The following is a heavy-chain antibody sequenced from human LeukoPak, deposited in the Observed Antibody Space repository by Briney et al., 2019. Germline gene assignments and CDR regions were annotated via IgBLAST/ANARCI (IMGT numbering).Heavy chain of an antibody. CDR3: AKRGVVIRVILVGFHKEAYYFDS. CDR2: ISSRGDNT. CDR1: GFTFSSFS. V-gene: IGHV3-23*01. J-gene: IGHJ4*02. Sequence: GGSLRLSCAASGFTFSSFSMSWVRQAPGRGLEWVSSISSRGDNTYDADSVKGRFTISRDNSKNSLYLQMDSLRAEDTAVYFCAKRGVVIRVILVGFHKEAYYFDSWGQGALVTVSS. D-gene: IGHD3-22*01.